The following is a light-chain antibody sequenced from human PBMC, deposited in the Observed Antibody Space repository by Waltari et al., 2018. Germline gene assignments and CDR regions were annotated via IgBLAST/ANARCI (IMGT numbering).Light chain of an antibody. Sequence: IVLTQSPATLSLSPWERATFSCRASQTVSTYLAWFQQNPGQAPRLLIYDASNRAPGIPARFSGSGSGTDFSLTISSLEPEDFAVYYCLQRSLWPWTFGQGTKVAVK. V-gene: IGKV3-11*01. CDR3: LQRSLWPWT. CDR2: DAS. J-gene: IGKJ1*01. CDR1: QTVSTY.